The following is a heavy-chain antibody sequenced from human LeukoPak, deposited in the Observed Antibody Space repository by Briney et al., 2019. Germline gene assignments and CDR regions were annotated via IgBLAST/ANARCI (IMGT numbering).Heavy chain of an antibody. V-gene: IGHV4-4*07. CDR1: GGSISSYY. J-gene: IGHJ6*03. D-gene: IGHD3-3*01. CDR2: IYTSGST. Sequence: SETLSLTCTVSGGSISSYYWSWIRQPAGKGLEWIGRIYTSGSTNYNPSLKSRVTISVDTSKNQFSLKLSSVTAADTAVYYCARTITIFGVQFYYYMDVWGKGTTVTVSS. CDR3: ARTITIFGVQFYYYMDV.